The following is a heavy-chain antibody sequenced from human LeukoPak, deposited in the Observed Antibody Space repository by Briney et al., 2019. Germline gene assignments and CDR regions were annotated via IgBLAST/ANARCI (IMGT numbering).Heavy chain of an antibody. J-gene: IGHJ4*02. D-gene: IGHD3-3*01. V-gene: IGHV3-48*03. Sequence: PGGSPRLSCAASGFTFSSYEMNWVRQAPGKGLEWLSYISSGGSTIYYADSVKGRFTISRDNAKNSLYLQMNSLRAEDTAVYYCASSDFWSGYDRGGDWGQGTLVTVSS. CDR1: GFTFSSYE. CDR2: ISSGGSTI. CDR3: ASSDFWSGYDRGGD.